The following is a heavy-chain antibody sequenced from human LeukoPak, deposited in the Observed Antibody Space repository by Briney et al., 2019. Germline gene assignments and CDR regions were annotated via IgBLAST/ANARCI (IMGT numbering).Heavy chain of an antibody. D-gene: IGHD2-2*01. CDR2: IIPIFGTA. V-gene: IGHV1-69*01. CDR1: GGTLSSYA. CDR3: ARTVPAAMSSNWFDP. Sequence: GSSVKVSCKASGGTLSSYAISWVRQAPGQGLEWMGGIIPIFGTANYAQKFQGRVTITADESTSTAYMELSSLRSEDTAVYYCARTVPAAMSSNWFDPWGQGTLVTVSS. J-gene: IGHJ5*02.